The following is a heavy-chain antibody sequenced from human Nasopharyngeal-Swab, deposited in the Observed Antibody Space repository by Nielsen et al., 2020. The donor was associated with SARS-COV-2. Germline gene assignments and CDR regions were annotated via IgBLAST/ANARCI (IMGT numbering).Heavy chain of an antibody. CDR3: ARDRYYDFWSGYLEEVGLYYYYGMDV. D-gene: IGHD3-3*01. J-gene: IGHJ6*02. V-gene: IGHV3-7*01. CDR2: IKQDGSEK. Sequence: RQPPGKGLEWVANIKQDGSEKYYVDSVKGRFTISRDNAKNSLYLQINSLRAEDTAVYYCARDRYYDFWSGYLEEVGLYYYYGMDVWGQGTTVTVSS.